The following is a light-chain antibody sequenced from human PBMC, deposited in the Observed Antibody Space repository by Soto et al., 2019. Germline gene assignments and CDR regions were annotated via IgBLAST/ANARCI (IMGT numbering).Light chain of an antibody. CDR1: QSVFSS. J-gene: IGKJ1*01. Sequence: ESVMTQSPATVSVSPGERVTLSCRASQSVFSSLAWYQQKPGQAPRLLIYGAATRATGIPARFSGSGSGTEFTLTISSLQSEDFATYYCQQSSSTPWTLGQGTKVDI. V-gene: IGKV3-15*01. CDR3: QQSSSTPWT. CDR2: GAA.